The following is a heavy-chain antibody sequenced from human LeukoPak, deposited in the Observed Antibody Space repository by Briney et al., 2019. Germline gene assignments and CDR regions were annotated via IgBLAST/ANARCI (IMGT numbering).Heavy chain of an antibody. J-gene: IGHJ4*02. Sequence: SSETLSLTCTVSGGSISSYYWNWIRQPPGKGLEWIGYIYYSGSTNYNPSLKSRVTISVDTSKNQFSLKLSSVTAADTAVYYCARGADSSGYYSIFYFDYWGQGTLVTVSS. CDR1: GGSISSYY. CDR3: ARGADSSGYYSIFYFDY. CDR2: IYYSGST. V-gene: IGHV4-59*01. D-gene: IGHD3-22*01.